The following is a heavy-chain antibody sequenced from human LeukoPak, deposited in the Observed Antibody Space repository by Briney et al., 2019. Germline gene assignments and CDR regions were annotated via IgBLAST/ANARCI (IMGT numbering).Heavy chain of an antibody. CDR3: ASYCRFGSCYRGGSDY. J-gene: IGHJ4*02. D-gene: IGHD2-15*01. CDR2: IYHSGST. V-gene: IGHV4-4*02. Sequence: PSETLSLTCTVSGGSISSSNWWSWVRQPPGKGLEWIGEIYHSGSTNYNPSLKSRVTISVDKSKNRFSLKLSSVTAADTAVYYCASYCRFGSCYRGGSDYWGQGTLVTVSS. CDR1: GGSISSSNW.